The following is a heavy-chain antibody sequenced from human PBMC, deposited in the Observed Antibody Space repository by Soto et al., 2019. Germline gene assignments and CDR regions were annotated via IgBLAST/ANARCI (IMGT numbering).Heavy chain of an antibody. J-gene: IGHJ6*03. CDR1: GGSISSGGYY. CDR2: IYYSGST. Sequence: QVQLQESGPGLVKPSQTLSLTCTVSGGSISSGGYYWSWIRQHPGKGLEWIGYIYYSGSTYYNPSLKSRVTISVDTSKNQFSLKLSSVTAADTAVYYCARVPLTLGYCSSTSCPLPYYYYYYMDVWGKGTTVTVSS. V-gene: IGHV4-31*03. D-gene: IGHD2-2*01. CDR3: ARVPLTLGYCSSTSCPLPYYYYYYMDV.